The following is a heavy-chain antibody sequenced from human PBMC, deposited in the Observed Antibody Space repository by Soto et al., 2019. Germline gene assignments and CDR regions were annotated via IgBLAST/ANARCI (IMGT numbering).Heavy chain of an antibody. CDR1: GGSISSGDYY. CDR2: IYYSGST. CDR3: AREPGRAVHPQLAPFDY. D-gene: IGHD6-6*01. J-gene: IGHJ4*02. V-gene: IGHV4-30-4*01. Sequence: SETLSLTCTVSGGSISSGDYYWSWIRQPPGKGLEWIGYIYYSGSTYYNPSLKSRVTISVDTSKNQFSLKLSSVTAADTAVYYCAREPGRAVHPQLAPFDYWGQGTLVTVSS.